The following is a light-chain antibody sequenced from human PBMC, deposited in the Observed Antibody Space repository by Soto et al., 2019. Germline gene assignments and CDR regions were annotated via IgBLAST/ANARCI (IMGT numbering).Light chain of an antibody. CDR2: VNG. J-gene: IGLJ1*01. CDR3: ATWDDGLSGYV. V-gene: IGLV1-47*01. Sequence: QSVLTQPPSASGTPGQRVTISCSGSTSNIGSHYVFWYQQFPGMAPKLIIFVNGQRPSGVPARFSGSKSGTSASLAITGLRPEDEADYYCATWDDGLSGYVFATGTKLTVL. CDR1: TSNIGSHY.